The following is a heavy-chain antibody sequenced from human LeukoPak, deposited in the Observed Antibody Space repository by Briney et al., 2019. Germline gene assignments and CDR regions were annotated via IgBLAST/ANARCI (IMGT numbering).Heavy chain of an antibody. CDR2: ISADNGNT. CDR1: GYTFSIYG. J-gene: IGHJ4*02. D-gene: IGHD4-17*01. Sequence: SVKVSCKASGYTFSIYGITWVRQAPGQGLEWMGFISADNGNTNYAQKFQGRVTMTTDTSTSTAYMELRSLRADDTAVYYCARCGATVTMFFDYWGQGTLVTVSS. CDR3: ARCGATVTMFFDY. V-gene: IGHV1-18*01.